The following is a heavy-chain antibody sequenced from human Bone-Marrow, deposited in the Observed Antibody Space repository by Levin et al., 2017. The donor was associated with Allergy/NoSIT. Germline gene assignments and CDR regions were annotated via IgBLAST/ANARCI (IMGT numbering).Heavy chain of an antibody. CDR2: VFPLDSAT. CDR3: ARHFHVQGYGPDQ. CDR1: GYSFSNYW. J-gene: IGHJ5*02. V-gene: IGHV5-51*01. D-gene: IGHD5-12*01. Sequence: GESLKISCKGSGYSFSNYWIGWVRQMPGKGLEWMGMVFPLDSATRYDPSFQGQVTISVDESINTAYLQWSSLRASDTAMYYCARHFHVQGYGPDQWGPGTLVTVSS.